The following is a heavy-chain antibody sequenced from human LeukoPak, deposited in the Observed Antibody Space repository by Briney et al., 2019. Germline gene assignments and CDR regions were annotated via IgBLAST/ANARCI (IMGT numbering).Heavy chain of an antibody. J-gene: IGHJ4*02. CDR2: TYYRSKWYN. V-gene: IGHV6-1*01. Sequence: SQTLSLTCAISGDSVSSNSAAWNWIRQSPSRGLEWLGRTYYRSKWYNDYAVSVKSRITINPDTSKNQFSLQLNSVTPEDTAVYYCARTPLITMVRGAVYYFDYWGQGTLVTVSS. CDR3: ARTPLITMVRGAVYYFDY. D-gene: IGHD3-10*01. CDR1: GDSVSSNSAA.